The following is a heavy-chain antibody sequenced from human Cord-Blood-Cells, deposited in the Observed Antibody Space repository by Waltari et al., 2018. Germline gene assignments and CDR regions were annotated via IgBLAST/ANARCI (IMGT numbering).Heavy chain of an antibody. D-gene: IGHD6-13*01. Sequence: EVQLVESGGGLVQPGGSLRLSCAASGFTFSSYGLHWVRQAPGQGLVWVSRINSDGSSTSYADSVKGRFTISRDNAKNTLYLQMNSLRAEDTAVYYCAREGSSSYWYFDLWGRGTLVTVSS. J-gene: IGHJ2*01. CDR1: GFTFSSYG. V-gene: IGHV3-74*01. CDR3: AREGSSSYWYFDL. CDR2: INSDGSST.